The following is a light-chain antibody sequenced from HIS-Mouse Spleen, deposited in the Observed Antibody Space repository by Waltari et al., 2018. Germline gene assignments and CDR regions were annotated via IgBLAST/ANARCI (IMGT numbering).Light chain of an antibody. Sequence: QSALTQPPSASGSPGQSVTISCTGTSSDVGGYNYVSWYQQHPGKAPKLMIYEVSKRPSGVPVRFPGSKSGKAASRTVSGLQAEDEADYYCSSYAGSNNVVFGGGTKLTVL. CDR2: EVS. J-gene: IGLJ2*01. CDR3: SSYAGSNNVV. V-gene: IGLV2-8*01. CDR1: SSDVGGYNY.